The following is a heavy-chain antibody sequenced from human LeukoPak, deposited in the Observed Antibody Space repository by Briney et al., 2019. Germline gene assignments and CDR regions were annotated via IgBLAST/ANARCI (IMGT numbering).Heavy chain of an antibody. J-gene: IGHJ4*02. CDR1: GGSFSGYY. CDR2: INHRGST. CDR3: ARDGTTFEY. D-gene: IGHD1-1*01. V-gene: IGHV4-34*01. Sequence: SETLSLTCAVYGGSFSGYYWSWIRQAPGKGLEWIGEINHRGSTNYNPPLKSRVTISVDPSKNQFSLKLSSVTAADTAMYYCARDGTTFEYWGQGTLVTVSS.